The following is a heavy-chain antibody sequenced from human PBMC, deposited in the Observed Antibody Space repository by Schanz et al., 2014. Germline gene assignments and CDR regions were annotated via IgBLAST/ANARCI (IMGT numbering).Heavy chain of an antibody. J-gene: IGHJ6*02. CDR1: GFSVSSNY. D-gene: IGHD6-13*01. CDR3: ARDRQQLVGRIGYYYGMDV. Sequence: EVFLVESGGGLVQPGGSLRLSCAASGFSVSSNYMSWVRQAPGKGLEWVSSISSNSDYIYYSESVKGRFTISRDNAKNSLYLQMNSLRAEDTAVYYCARDRQQLVGRIGYYYGMDVWGQGTTVTVSS. CDR2: ISSNSDYI. V-gene: IGHV3-21*01.